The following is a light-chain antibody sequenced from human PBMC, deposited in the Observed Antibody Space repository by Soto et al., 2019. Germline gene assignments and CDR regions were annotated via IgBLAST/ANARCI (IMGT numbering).Light chain of an antibody. CDR1: SSNNGSHN. J-gene: IGLJ1*01. V-gene: IGLV1-44*01. CDR2: HNN. CDR3: AALDVSLNGLV. Sequence: QSVLPQPPSASGTPGQRVTISCSGSSSNNGSHNVNWYQQLPGTPPKLLIYHNNQRPSRVSDRFSGSKSGTSASLAISGLQSEDEADYYCAALDVSLNGLVFGTGTKLTVL.